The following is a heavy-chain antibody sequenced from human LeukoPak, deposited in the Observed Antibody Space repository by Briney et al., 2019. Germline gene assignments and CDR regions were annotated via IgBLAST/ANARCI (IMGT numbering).Heavy chain of an antibody. CDR3: AKDLRPWTAIPHYFDY. Sequence: SGGSLRLSCAASGFTFSSYAMSWVRQAPGKGLEWVSAISGSGGSTYYADSVKGRFTISRDNSKNTLYLQMNSLRAEDTAVYYCAKDLRPWTAIPHYFDYWGQGTLVTVSS. CDR2: ISGSGGST. J-gene: IGHJ4*02. V-gene: IGHV3-23*01. CDR1: GFTFSSYA. D-gene: IGHD2-2*02.